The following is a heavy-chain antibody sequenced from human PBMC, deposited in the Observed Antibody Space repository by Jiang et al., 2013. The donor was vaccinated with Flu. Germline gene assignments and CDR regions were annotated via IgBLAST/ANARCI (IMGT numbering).Heavy chain of an antibody. CDR2: INPGGSV. CDR3: ARLGVLQFVAWIPHTDFFDY. J-gene: IGHJ4*02. D-gene: IGHD3-10*01. V-gene: IGHV4-34*01. Sequence: FRQTPEKGLEWLGKINPGGSVHYNPSLRSRATLSIDTSKRQFSLNLTSVTAADTAIYYCARLGVLQFVAWIPHTDFFDYWGQGTRVTVSS.